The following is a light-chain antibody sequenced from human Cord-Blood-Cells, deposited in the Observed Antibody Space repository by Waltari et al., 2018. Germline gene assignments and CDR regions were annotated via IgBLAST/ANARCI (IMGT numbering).Light chain of an antibody. CDR1: SSNIGAGYD. CDR2: GNS. J-gene: IGLJ1*01. CDR3: QSYDSSLSAYV. Sequence: QSVLTQPPSVSGAPGQRVTISCPGRSSNIGAGYDVHWYQQLPGTAPKLLIYGNSNRPSGVPDRFSGSKSCTSASLAITGLQAEDEADYYCQSYDSSLSAYVFGTGTKVTVL. V-gene: IGLV1-40*01.